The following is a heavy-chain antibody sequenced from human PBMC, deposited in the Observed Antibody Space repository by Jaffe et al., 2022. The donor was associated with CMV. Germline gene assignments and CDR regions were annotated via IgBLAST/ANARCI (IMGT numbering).Heavy chain of an antibody. J-gene: IGHJ4*02. Sequence: EVQLVESGGGLVQPGGSLKLSCAASGFTFSGSAMHWVRQASGKGLEWVGRIRSKANSYATAYAASVKGRFTISRDDSKNTAYLQMNSLKTEDTAVYYCTRRGENFDYWGQGTLVTVSS. CDR1: GFTFSGSA. D-gene: IGHD6-25*01. V-gene: IGHV3-73*02. CDR2: IRSKANSYAT. CDR3: TRRGENFDY.